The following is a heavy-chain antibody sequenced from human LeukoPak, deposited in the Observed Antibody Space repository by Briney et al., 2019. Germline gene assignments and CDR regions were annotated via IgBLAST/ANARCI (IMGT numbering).Heavy chain of an antibody. D-gene: IGHD4-23*01. J-gene: IGHJ3*02. Sequence: GGSLRLSCAVSGFTFNKYYMHWVRQAPGKGLVWVSRISSDGSNTNYADSVKGRFTISRDNSKNTLYLQMNSLRAEDTAVYYCARDADYGGSPDAFDIWGRGTIVTVSS. V-gene: IGHV3-74*01. CDR1: GFTFNKYY. CDR3: ARDADYGGSPDAFDI. CDR2: ISSDGSNT.